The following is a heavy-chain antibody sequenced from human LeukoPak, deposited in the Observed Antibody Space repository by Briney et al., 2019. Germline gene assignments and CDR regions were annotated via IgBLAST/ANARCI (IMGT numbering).Heavy chain of an antibody. V-gene: IGHV1-8*01. D-gene: IGHD3-3*01. J-gene: IGHJ6*02. CDR1: GYTFTSYD. CDR2: MNPNSGNT. Sequence: ASVKVSCKASGYTFTSYDINWVRQATGQGLEWMGWMNPNSGNTGYAQKFQGRVTMTRNTSISTAYMELSSLRSEDTAVYYCARGNALRFLEWLPVGLYYYGMDVWGQGTTVTVSS. CDR3: ARGNALRFLEWLPVGLYYYGMDV.